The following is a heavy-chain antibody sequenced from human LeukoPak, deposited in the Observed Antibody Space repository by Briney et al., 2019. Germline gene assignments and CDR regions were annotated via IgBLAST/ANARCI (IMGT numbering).Heavy chain of an antibody. CDR1: GFTVSSKY. D-gene: IGHD6-19*01. J-gene: IGHJ4*02. CDR2: IYSSGST. V-gene: IGHV3-66*01. Sequence: HPGGSLRLSCAVSGFTVSSKYMGWVRQAPGKGLEWVSVIYSSGSTYYADSVKGRFTISRDNSKNTVYLQMNSLRAEDTAMYYCARERYLEIAVAGTIFDYWGQGTLVTVSS. CDR3: ARERYLEIAVAGTIFDY.